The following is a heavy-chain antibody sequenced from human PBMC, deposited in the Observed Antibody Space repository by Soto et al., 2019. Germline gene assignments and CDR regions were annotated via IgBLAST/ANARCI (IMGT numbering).Heavy chain of an antibody. Sequence: SETLSLTCTVSGGSISSSSYYWGWIRQPPGKGLEWIGSIYYSGSTYYNPSLKSRVTISVDTSKNQFSLKLSSVTAADTAVYYCASSLLYYDFWSGSYYYGMDVWGQGTTVTVSS. CDR3: ASSLLYYDFWSGSYYYGMDV. D-gene: IGHD3-3*01. V-gene: IGHV4-39*01. CDR2: IYYSGST. CDR1: GGSISSSSYY. J-gene: IGHJ6*02.